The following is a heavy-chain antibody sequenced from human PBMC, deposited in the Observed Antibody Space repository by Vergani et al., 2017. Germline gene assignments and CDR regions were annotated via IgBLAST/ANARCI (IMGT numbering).Heavy chain of an antibody. CDR2: ISSSGSP. CDR1: GDSISRSHYY. Sequence: QLQLQESGPGLVKPSETLSLSCRVSGDSISRSHYYWGFIRQPPGKGLECIGSISSSGSPDYNPTLKSRLAFSVDTSKNLFSLRLNSVTATDTGMYYCARPVGPSAIADGYHVWGQGTMVTVS. D-gene: IGHD3-10*01. V-gene: IGHV4-39*02. CDR3: ARPVGPSAIADGYHV. J-gene: IGHJ3*01.